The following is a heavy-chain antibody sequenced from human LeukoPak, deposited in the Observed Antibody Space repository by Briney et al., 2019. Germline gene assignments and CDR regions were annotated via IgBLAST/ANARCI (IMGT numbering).Heavy chain of an antibody. CDR1: GFIFSPYT. D-gene: IGHD3-22*01. Sequence: GGSLRLSCAASGFIFSPYTMNWVRQAPGKGLEWVSSISSSSSYIYYADSVKGRFTISRDNAKNSLYLQMNSLRAEDTAVYYCASPAYYYDSSGYFYWGQGTLVTVSS. CDR2: ISSSSSYI. J-gene: IGHJ4*02. CDR3: ASPAYYYDSSGYFY. V-gene: IGHV3-21*01.